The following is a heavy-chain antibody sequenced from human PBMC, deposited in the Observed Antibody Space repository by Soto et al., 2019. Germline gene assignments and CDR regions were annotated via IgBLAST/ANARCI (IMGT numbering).Heavy chain of an antibody. D-gene: IGHD6-13*01. CDR3: ARGWIAAAGKRLSWFDP. V-gene: IGHV4-34*01. CDR2: INHSGST. CDR1: GGSFSGYY. J-gene: IGHJ5*02. Sequence: KPSETLSLTCAVYGGSFSGYYWSWIRQPPGKGLEWIGEINHSGSTNYNPSLKSRVTISVDTSKNQFSLKLSSVTAADTAVYYCARGWIAAAGKRLSWFDPWGQGTLVTVSS.